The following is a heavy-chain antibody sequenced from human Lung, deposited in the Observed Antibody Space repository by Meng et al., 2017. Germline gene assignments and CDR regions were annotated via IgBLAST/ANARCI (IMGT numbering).Heavy chain of an antibody. Sequence: QVQLVESGGGVVQPGRSLRLSCAASGCTFSSYGVHWVRQAPGKGLEWVAVIWYDGSNKYYADSVKGRFTISRDNSKNTLYLQMNSLRAEDTAVYYCARGRYSSSSAVVDYWGQGTLVTVSS. CDR3: ARGRYSSSSAVVDY. D-gene: IGHD6-13*01. J-gene: IGHJ4*02. V-gene: IGHV3-33*01. CDR1: GCTFSSYG. CDR2: IWYDGSNK.